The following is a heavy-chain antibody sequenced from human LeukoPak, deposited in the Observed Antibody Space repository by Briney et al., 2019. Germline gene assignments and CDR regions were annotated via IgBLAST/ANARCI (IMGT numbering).Heavy chain of an antibody. D-gene: IGHD7-27*01. CDR1: GGSFSGYY. CDR3: ASRKLGNDY. Sequence: SETLSLTCAVYGGSFSGYYWSWIRQPPGKGLEWIGYIYYTGTSYNPSLKSRVTISADTSKNQFSLNLSSVTAADTAVYYCASRKLGNDYWGQGTLVTVSS. J-gene: IGHJ4*02. V-gene: IGHV4-34*11. CDR2: IYYTGT.